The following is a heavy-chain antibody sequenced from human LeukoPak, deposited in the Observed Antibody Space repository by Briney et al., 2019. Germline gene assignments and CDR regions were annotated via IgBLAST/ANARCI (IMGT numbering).Heavy chain of an antibody. V-gene: IGHV4-59*01. D-gene: IGHD1-7*01. Sequence: SETLSLTCTVSGGSISSYYWSWIRQPPGKGLEWIGYIYYSGSTNYNPSLKSRVTISVDTSKNQFSLKLSSVTAADTAVYYCARDRQTGTRGVRAFDIWGQGTMVTVSS. CDR3: ARDRQTGTRGVRAFDI. J-gene: IGHJ3*02. CDR2: IYYSGST. CDR1: GGSISSYY.